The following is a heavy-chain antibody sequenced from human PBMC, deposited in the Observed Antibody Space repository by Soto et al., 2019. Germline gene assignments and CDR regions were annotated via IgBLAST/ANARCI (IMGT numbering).Heavy chain of an antibody. CDR1: GFTFSSYA. V-gene: IGHV3-64D*06. CDR3: VKDRYVDY. Sequence: GGSLRLSCSVSGFTFSSYAMHWVRQAPGKGLEYVASISSEGASTYYADSVKGRFIISRDNSKNTLYLQMSSLRAEDTAVYYCVKDRYVDYWGQGILVTV. J-gene: IGHJ4*02. CDR2: ISSEGAST.